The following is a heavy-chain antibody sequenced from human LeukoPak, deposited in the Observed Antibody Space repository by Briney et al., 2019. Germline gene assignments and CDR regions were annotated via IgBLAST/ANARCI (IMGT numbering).Heavy chain of an antibody. J-gene: IGHJ4*02. Sequence: PGGSLRLSCAASGFTFSSYGMHWVRQAPGKGLEWVAFIRYDGSNKYYADSVKGRFTISRDNSKNTLYLQMNSLRAEDTAVYYCANGHDFWSGLLDYWGQGTLVTVPS. CDR3: ANGHDFWSGLLDY. D-gene: IGHD3-3*01. CDR1: GFTFSSYG. CDR2: IRYDGSNK. V-gene: IGHV3-30*02.